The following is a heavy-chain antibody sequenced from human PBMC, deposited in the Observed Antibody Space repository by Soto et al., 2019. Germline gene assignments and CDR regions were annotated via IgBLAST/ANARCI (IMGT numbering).Heavy chain of an antibody. CDR2: LSYDGSNK. CDR1: GFTFSTYA. Sequence: QVQLVESGGGVVQPGRSLRLSCAASGFTFSTYAMHWVRQAPGKGLEWVAVLSYDGSNKYDADSVKGRFTISRDNSKNTLDLQMNSRRAEDTAVYYCARVVPAAMYYYYGMDVWGQGTTVTVSS. D-gene: IGHD2-2*01. J-gene: IGHJ6*02. V-gene: IGHV3-30*03. CDR3: ARVVPAAMYYYYGMDV.